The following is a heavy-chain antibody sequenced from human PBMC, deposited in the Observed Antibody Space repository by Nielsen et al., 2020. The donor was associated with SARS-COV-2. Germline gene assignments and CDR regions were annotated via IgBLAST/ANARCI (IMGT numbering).Heavy chain of an antibody. V-gene: IGHV4-30-4*01. CDR2: IYYSGST. Sequence: SETLSLTCTVSGGSISSGDYYWSWIRQPPGKGLEWIGYIYYSGSTYYNPSLKSRVTISVDTSKNQFPLKLSSVTAADTAVYYCARDGDDSSGYYFDYWGQGTLVTVSS. CDR1: GGSISSGDYY. CDR3: ARDGDDSSGYYFDY. D-gene: IGHD3-22*01. J-gene: IGHJ4*02.